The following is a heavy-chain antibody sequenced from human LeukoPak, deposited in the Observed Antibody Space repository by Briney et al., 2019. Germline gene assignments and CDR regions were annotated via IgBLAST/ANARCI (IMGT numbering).Heavy chain of an antibody. Sequence: SETLSLTCTVSGGSISSGAYYWSWIRQHPGKGLEWIGYIYYSGSTFYNPSLKSRVSISVDTSKNQFSLKLSSVTAADTAVYYCARARLLWFGEFEGSWGQGTLVTVSS. CDR2: IYYSGST. D-gene: IGHD3-10*01. J-gene: IGHJ5*02. CDR1: GGSISSGAYY. V-gene: IGHV4-31*03. CDR3: ARARLLWFGEFEGS.